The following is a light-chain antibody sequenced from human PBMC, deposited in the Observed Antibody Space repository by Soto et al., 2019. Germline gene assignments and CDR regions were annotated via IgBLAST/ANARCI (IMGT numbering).Light chain of an antibody. Sequence: EIMLTQSPGTLSLSPGERATLSCRASRSVSSSYLAWYQQKPGQDPRLLIYGASSRATGIPDRFSGSGSGTDFTLTISRLEPEDFAVYYCQQYGSSPWTFGQGTKVDIK. CDR3: QQYGSSPWT. V-gene: IGKV3-20*01. J-gene: IGKJ1*01. CDR1: RSVSSSY. CDR2: GAS.